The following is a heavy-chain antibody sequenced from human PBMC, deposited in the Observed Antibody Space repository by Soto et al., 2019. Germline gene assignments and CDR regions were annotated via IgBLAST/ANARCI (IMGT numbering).Heavy chain of an antibody. CDR3: ARSPGRVQSRDAFDI. Sequence: QVQLQESGPGLVKPSQTLSLTCTVSGGSISSGGYYWSWIRQHPGKGLEWIGYIYYSGSTYYNPSLKSRVTISVDTSKNQFSLKLSSVTAADTAVYYCARSPGRVQSRDAFDIWGQGTMVTVSS. J-gene: IGHJ3*02. V-gene: IGHV4-31*03. CDR2: IYYSGST. CDR1: GGSISSGGYY. D-gene: IGHD2-15*01.